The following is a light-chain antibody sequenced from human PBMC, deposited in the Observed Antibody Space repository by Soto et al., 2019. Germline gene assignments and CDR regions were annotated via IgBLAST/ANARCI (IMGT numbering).Light chain of an antibody. CDR1: QSISDY. CDR2: AAS. Sequence: DIQMTQSPSSLSASVGDRLTITCRASQSISDYLNWYQQRPGKAPKLLIYAASSLQSGVPSRFSGSGSGTDFTLTITSLQPEDFATYYCQQTYSTLWTFGQGTKVDVK. J-gene: IGKJ1*01. CDR3: QQTYSTLWT. V-gene: IGKV1-39*01.